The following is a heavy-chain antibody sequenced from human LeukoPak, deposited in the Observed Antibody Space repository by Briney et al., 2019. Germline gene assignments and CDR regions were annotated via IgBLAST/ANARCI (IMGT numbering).Heavy chain of an antibody. Sequence: PGGSLRLSCAASGFTFSSYEMNWVRQAPGKGLEWVSYISSSGSTIYYADSVKGRFTISRDNAKNSLYLQMNSLRAEDTAVYYCARDIVVVVAATGPYYYYGMDVWGQGTTVTVPS. V-gene: IGHV3-48*03. CDR3: ARDIVVVVAATGPYYYYGMDV. CDR1: GFTFSSYE. CDR2: ISSSGSTI. J-gene: IGHJ6*02. D-gene: IGHD2-15*01.